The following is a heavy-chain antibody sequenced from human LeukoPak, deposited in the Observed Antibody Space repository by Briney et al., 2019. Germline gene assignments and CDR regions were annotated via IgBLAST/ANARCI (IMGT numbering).Heavy chain of an antibody. CDR1: GYTFTSYD. V-gene: IGHV1-8*01. D-gene: IGHD3-22*01. CDR2: MNPNSGNT. Sequence: ASVKVSCKASGYTFTSYDINWVRQATGQGLEWMGWMNPNSGNTGYAQKFQGRVTMTRNTSISTAYMELSSLRSEYTAVYYCARRERDYYDSSGSWGQGTLVTVSS. J-gene: IGHJ4*02. CDR3: ARRERDYYDSSGS.